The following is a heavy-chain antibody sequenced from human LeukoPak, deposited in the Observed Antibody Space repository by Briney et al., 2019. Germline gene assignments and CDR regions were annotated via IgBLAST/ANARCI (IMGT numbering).Heavy chain of an antibody. J-gene: IGHJ4*02. Sequence: PVGSLRLSCAASGFTFSSYAMHWVRQAPGKGLEYVSAISSNGGSTYYANSVKGRFTISRDNSKNTLYLQMGSLRAEDMAVYYCARPYSGCDLRLAYWDQGTLVNVSS. CDR1: GFTFSSYA. D-gene: IGHD5-12*01. CDR3: ARPYSGCDLRLAY. CDR2: ISSNGGST. V-gene: IGHV3-64*01.